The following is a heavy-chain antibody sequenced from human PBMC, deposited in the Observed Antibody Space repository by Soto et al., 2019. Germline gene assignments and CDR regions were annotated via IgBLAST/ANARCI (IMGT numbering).Heavy chain of an antibody. CDR1: GFTFSSYS. D-gene: IGHD3-10*01. V-gene: IGHV3-21*01. J-gene: IGHJ5*02. CDR3: ARDPIIAMVRGVINWFDP. CDR2: ISRSSSYI. Sequence: AVGSLRLSCAASGFTFSSYSMNWVRQAPGKGLEWVSSISRSSSYIYYADSVKGRFTISRDNAKNSLYLQMNSPRAEDTAVYYCARDPIIAMVRGVINWFDPWGQGTLVTVSS.